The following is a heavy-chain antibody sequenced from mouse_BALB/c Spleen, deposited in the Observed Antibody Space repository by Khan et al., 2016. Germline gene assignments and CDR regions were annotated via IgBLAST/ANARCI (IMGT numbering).Heavy chain of an antibody. J-gene: IGHJ3*01. V-gene: IGHV10-3*03. CDR3: VVRGNVTAWFPS. CDR2: IRSKSNNYAT. CDR1: GFTFNTYA. Sequence: EVQLVESGGGLVQPKGSLKLSCAASGFTFNTYAMHWVCQAPGKGLEWVARIRSKSNNYATYYADSVKDRFNISRDDSQSMLYLQMNNLKTEDTAMYYCVVRGNVTAWFPSWGPPPLVPFSA. D-gene: IGHD2-1*01.